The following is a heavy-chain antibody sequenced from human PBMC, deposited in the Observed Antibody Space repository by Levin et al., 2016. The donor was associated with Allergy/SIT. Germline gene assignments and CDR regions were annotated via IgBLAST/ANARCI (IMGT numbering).Heavy chain of an antibody. D-gene: IGHD2-21*02. Sequence: GGSLRLSCVAYGFTFNTYEMSWVRQAPGKGLEWVSYISSSGVSVFHGDSVKGRFTISRDNAKNSVYLQMNSLRVDDTAVYYCARRGQLLLDPFDFWGQGTMVTVSS. CDR3: ARRGQLLLDPFDF. J-gene: IGHJ3*01. CDR2: ISSSGVSV. CDR1: GFTFNTYE. V-gene: IGHV3-48*03.